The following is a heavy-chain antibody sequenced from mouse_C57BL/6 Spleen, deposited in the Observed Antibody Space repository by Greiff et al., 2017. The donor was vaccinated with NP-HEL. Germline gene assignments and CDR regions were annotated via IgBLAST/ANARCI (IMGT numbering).Heavy chain of an antibody. CDR3: ANYDGSSYDYAMDY. V-gene: IGHV5-17*01. D-gene: IGHD1-1*01. Sequence: EVKVVESGGGLVKPGGSLKLSCAASGFTFSDYGMHWVRQAPEKGLEWVAYISSGSSTIYYADTVKGRFTISRDNAKNTLFLQMTSLRSEDTAMYYCANYDGSSYDYAMDYWGQGTSVTVSS. CDR2: ISSGSSTI. CDR1: GFTFSDYG. J-gene: IGHJ4*01.